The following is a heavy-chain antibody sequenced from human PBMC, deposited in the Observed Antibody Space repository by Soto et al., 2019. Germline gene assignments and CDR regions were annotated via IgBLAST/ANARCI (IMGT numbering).Heavy chain of an antibody. Sequence: GGSLRLSCAASGFTFSSYAMHWVRQAPGKGLEWVAVISYDGSNKYYADSVKGRFTISGDNSKNTLYLQMNSLRAEDTAVYYCARAPTNYYGSGGYYNPWGGYYYYGMDVWGQGTTVTVSS. J-gene: IGHJ6*02. CDR1: GFTFSSYA. CDR2: ISYDGSNK. D-gene: IGHD3-10*01. CDR3: ARAPTNYYGSGGYYNPWGGYYYYGMDV. V-gene: IGHV3-30-3*01.